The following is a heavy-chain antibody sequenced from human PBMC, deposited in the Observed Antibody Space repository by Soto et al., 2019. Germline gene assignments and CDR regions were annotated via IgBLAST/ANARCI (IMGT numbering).Heavy chain of an antibody. CDR3: ARETYGDYGHLDY. J-gene: IGHJ4*02. Sequence: QVQLQESGPGLVKPSETLSLTCTVSVGSISGYYWSWMRQPPGKGLEWIGLLYYSGSTTYNPSLKSRVTISVDTSKNQVSLKLSSVTAADTAVYYCARETYGDYGHLDYWGQGILVTVSS. CDR2: LYYSGST. CDR1: VGSISGYY. D-gene: IGHD4-17*01. V-gene: IGHV4-59*01.